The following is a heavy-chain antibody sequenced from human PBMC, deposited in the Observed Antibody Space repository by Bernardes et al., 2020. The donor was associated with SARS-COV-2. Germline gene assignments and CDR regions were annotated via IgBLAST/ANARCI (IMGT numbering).Heavy chain of an antibody. Sequence: SETLSLTCAVYGGSFRNYYWNWIRQPPGKGLEWIGEINHSGSTNYNPSLKSRVTISLDTSTNQFSLRLTSVTAADTAVYYCARTPAEYVEYIWGRERAYYFDDWGQGTPLTVSS. CDR2: INHSGST. V-gene: IGHV4-34*01. D-gene: IGHD3-16*01. CDR1: GGSFRNYY. CDR3: ARTPAEYVEYIWGRERAYYFDD. J-gene: IGHJ4*02.